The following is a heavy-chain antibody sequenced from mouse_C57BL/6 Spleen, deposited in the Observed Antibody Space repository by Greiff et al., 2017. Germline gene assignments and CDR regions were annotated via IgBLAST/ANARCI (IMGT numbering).Heavy chain of an antibody. J-gene: IGHJ4*01. CDR3: ARYGPRYAMDY. CDR1: GYTFTSYW. Sequence: QVHVKQPGAELVKPGASVKLSCKASGYTFTSYWMQWVKQRPGQGLEWIGEIDPSDSYTNYNQKFKGKATLTVDTSSSTAYMQLSSLTSEDSAVYYCARYGPRYAMDYWGQGTSVTVSS. CDR2: IDPSDSYT. V-gene: IGHV1-50*01. D-gene: IGHD1-1*02.